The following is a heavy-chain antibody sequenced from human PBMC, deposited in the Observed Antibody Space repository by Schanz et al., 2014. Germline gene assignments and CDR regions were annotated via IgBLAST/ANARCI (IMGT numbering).Heavy chain of an antibody. CDR1: GFTFSTYA. CDR2: IWSDGSGK. D-gene: IGHD2-2*01. V-gene: IGHV3-30*02. Sequence: VQLVESGGGLVKPGGSLRLSCAASGFTFSTYAMSWVRQAPGKGLEWVAVIWSDGSGKYYADSVKGRFTISRDNSKNTLYLHMNTLRSEDTAVYYCAKDSTHIDIVLVPTAIDYWGQGTLVTVSS. J-gene: IGHJ4*02. CDR3: AKDSTHIDIVLVPTAIDY.